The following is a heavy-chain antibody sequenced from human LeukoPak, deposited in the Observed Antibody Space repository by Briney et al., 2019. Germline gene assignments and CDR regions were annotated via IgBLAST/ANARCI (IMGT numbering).Heavy chain of an antibody. D-gene: IGHD3-16*01. Sequence: SVKVSCKASGGTFSSYAISWVRQAPGQGLEWMGGIIPIFGTATYAQKFQGRVTITTDESTSTAYMELSSLRSEDTAVCYCARKGDAAFDIWGQGTMVTVSS. V-gene: IGHV1-69*05. CDR1: GGTFSSYA. CDR3: ARKGDAAFDI. CDR2: IIPIFGTA. J-gene: IGHJ3*02.